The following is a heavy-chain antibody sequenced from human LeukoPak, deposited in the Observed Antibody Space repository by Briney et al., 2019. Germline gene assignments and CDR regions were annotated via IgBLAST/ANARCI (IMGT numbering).Heavy chain of an antibody. J-gene: IGHJ4*02. CDR2: ISSSGSTI. D-gene: IGHD2-21*01. Sequence: GGSLRLSCAASGFTFSDYYMSWIRQAPGKGLEGGSYISSSGSTIYYADSVKGRFTISRDNAKNSLYLQMNSLRAEDTAVYYCARDRGGSLVIPDYVDYWGQGTLVTVSS. CDR3: ARDRGGSLVIPDYVDY. CDR1: GFTFSDYY. V-gene: IGHV3-11*01.